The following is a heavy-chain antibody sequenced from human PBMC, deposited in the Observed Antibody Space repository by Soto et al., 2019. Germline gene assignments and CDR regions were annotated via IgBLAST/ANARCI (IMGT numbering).Heavy chain of an antibody. CDR3: VSSGRGDCASMVNYFYYGVDV. J-gene: IGHJ6*02. V-gene: IGHV3-33*01. Sequence: QLVESGGGVVQPGGSLRLSCSATPSAFTFSDYGMHWVRQTPGKGLEWLAVIWFDGGKRYYADSVKGRFTISRDNSENTLSLQMNTLSHEDTGVYSCVSSGRGDCASMVNYFYYGVDVWGQGTTVAVSS. CDR1: AFTFSDYG. D-gene: IGHD5-18*01. CDR2: IWFDGGKR.